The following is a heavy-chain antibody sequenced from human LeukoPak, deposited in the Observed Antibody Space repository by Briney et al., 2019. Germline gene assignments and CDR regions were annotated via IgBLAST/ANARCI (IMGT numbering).Heavy chain of an antibody. Sequence: LSGGSLRLSCAASGFTFSSYSMNWVRQAPGKGLEWVSYISGSSSAIYYADSVKGRFTISRDTAKNSLYLQMNSLRAEDTAVYFCARDGTADGSPLFDYWGQGTLVTVSS. CDR3: ARDGTADGSPLFDY. CDR2: ISGSSSAI. CDR1: GFTFSSYS. D-gene: IGHD6-13*01. J-gene: IGHJ4*02. V-gene: IGHV3-48*01.